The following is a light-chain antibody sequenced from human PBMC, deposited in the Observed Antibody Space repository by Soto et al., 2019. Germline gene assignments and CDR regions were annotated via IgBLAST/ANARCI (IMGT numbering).Light chain of an antibody. Sequence: DIVMTQSPDSLAVSLGERATIHCKSSQSVLYTSNNKNCLAWFQKKPGQPPKLLIFWASTREFGVPDRFSGSGSGTDFILTISSLQPEDVAIYYCQQYYTTPITFGQGTRLEIK. CDR3: QQYYTTPIT. CDR2: WAS. V-gene: IGKV4-1*01. J-gene: IGKJ5*01. CDR1: QSVLYTSNNKNC.